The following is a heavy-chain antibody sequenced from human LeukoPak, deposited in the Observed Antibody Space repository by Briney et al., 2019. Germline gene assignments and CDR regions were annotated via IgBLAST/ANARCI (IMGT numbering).Heavy chain of an antibody. J-gene: IGHJ3*02. Sequence: PSETLSLTCAVSGFSISIDYYWVWIRQPPGRGLEWIGSIYRSGSTYYNPSLKSRVTMAVDTSKNHFSLKLSSVTAADTAVYYCVSEIFCSGGSCYMDAFDIWGQGTVVTVSS. CDR2: IYRSGST. CDR3: VSEIFCSGGSCYMDAFDI. D-gene: IGHD2-15*01. CDR1: GFSISIDYY. V-gene: IGHV4-38-2*01.